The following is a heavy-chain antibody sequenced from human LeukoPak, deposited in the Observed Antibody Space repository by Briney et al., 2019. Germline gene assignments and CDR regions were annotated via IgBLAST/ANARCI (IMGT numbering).Heavy chain of an antibody. CDR3: ARDYRHYYDFWSGYYSYNWFDP. V-gene: IGHV3-74*01. CDR1: GFTFSSYW. J-gene: IGHJ5*02. CDR2: INSDGSST. Sequence: GGSLRLSCAASGFTFSSYWMHWVRQAPGKGLVWVSRINSDGSSTSYADSVKGRFTISRDNAKNTLYLQMNSLRTEDTAVYYCARDYRHYYDFWSGYYSYNWFDPWGQGTLVTVSS. D-gene: IGHD3-3*01.